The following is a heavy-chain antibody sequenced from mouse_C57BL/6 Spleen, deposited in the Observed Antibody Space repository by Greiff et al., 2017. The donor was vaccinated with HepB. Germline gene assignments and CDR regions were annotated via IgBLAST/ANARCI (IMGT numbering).Heavy chain of an antibody. CDR1: GFTFTDYY. J-gene: IGHJ4*01. CDR3: ARSIYYGYDDYAMDY. CDR2: IRNKANGYTT. V-gene: IGHV7-3*01. Sequence: EVQVVESGGGLVQPGGSLSLSCAASGFTFTDYYMSWVRQPPGKALEWLGFIRNKANGYTTEYSASVKGRFTISRDNSQSILYLQMNALRAEDSATYYCARSIYYGYDDYAMDYWGQGTSVTVSS. D-gene: IGHD2-2*01.